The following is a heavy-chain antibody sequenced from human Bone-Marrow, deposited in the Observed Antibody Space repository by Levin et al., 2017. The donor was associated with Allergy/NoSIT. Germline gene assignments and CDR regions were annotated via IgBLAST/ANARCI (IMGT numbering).Heavy chain of an antibody. V-gene: IGHV3-7*03. CDR2: IKQDGSEK. CDR3: ASHDYGDYSSFDY. D-gene: IGHD4-17*01. CDR1: GFTFSLYW. Sequence: QAGGSLRLSCAASGFTFSLYWMSWVRQAPGKGLEWVANIKQDGSEKYYVDSVKGRFTISRDNAKNSLYLQMHSLRAEDTAVYFCASHDYGDYSSFDYWGRGTLVTVSS. J-gene: IGHJ4*02.